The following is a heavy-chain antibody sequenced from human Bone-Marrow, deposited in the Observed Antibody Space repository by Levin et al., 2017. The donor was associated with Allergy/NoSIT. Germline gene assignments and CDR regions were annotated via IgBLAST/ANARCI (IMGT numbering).Heavy chain of an antibody. V-gene: IGHV4-39*07. CDR2: IYHSGST. CDR1: GGSISGNSYY. Sequence: GSLRLSCTVSGGSISGNSYYWGWIRQPPGKGLEWIGSIYHSGSTYYSPSLKSRVTISVDTSKNQFSLKLSSVTAADTAVYDCARGGTAAAWYWDYWGQGNLVTVSS. CDR3: ARGGTAAAWYWDY. D-gene: IGHD6-13*01. J-gene: IGHJ4*02.